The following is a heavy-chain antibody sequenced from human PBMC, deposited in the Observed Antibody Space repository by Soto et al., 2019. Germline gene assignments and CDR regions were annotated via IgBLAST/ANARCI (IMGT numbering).Heavy chain of an antibody. CDR2: ISYDGRNK. CDR1: GFTFSTYG. CDR3: AKRDSLAYGLDV. Sequence: GGSLRLSCAASGFTFSTYGMHWVRQAPGKGLEWVAVISYDGRNKDYADSVKGRFTISRDNFKDTLFLQMNTLRPEDSGVYYFAKRDSLAYGLDVWGQGPTVTVSS. V-gene: IGHV3-30*18. D-gene: IGHD3-22*01. J-gene: IGHJ6*02.